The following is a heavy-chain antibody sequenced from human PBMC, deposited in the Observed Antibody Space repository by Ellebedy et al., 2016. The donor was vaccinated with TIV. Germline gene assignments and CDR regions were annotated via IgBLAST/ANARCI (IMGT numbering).Heavy chain of an antibody. J-gene: IGHJ2*01. D-gene: IGHD1-1*01. CDR1: SGSVSSFY. CDR3: ARTPWYESDGSVRYWYFDL. V-gene: IGHV4-59*02. CDR2: MSISGTT. Sequence: MPSETLSLTCTVSSGSVSSFYWNWIRQPPGKGLEWIADMSISGTTNYNPSLKSRVTISVYTAKNKFSLKLKSVTAADTAVYYCARTPWYESDGSVRYWYFDLWGRGTRVIVSS.